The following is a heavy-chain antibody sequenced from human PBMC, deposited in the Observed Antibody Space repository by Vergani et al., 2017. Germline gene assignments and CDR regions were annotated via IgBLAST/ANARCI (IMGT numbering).Heavy chain of an antibody. CDR2: IYPGDSDS. D-gene: IGHD3-22*01. CDR1: GYSFTSYW. V-gene: IGHV5-51*01. Sequence: EVQLVPSGAEVKKPGEPLKISCKGSGYSFTSYWIGWVRQLPGKGLEWMGIIYPGDSDSRYSPSFQGQVTISADKSISTAYLQWSSLKASDTAMYYCARQIVVPRYGMDVWGQGTTVTVSS. J-gene: IGHJ6*02. CDR3: ARQIVVPRYGMDV.